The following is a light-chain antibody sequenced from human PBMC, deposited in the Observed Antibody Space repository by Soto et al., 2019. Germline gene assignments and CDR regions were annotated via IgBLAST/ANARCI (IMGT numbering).Light chain of an antibody. CDR3: SSYTSSSIDYV. J-gene: IGLJ1*01. V-gene: IGLV2-14*01. CDR2: EVS. CDR1: SSDVGGYNY. Sequence: QSALTQSASVSGSPGQSITISCTGTSSDVGGYNYVSWYQQHPGKAPKLMIYEVSNRPSGVSNRFSGSKSGNTASLTISGLQAEDEPDYYCSSYTSSSIDYVFGTGTKLTVL.